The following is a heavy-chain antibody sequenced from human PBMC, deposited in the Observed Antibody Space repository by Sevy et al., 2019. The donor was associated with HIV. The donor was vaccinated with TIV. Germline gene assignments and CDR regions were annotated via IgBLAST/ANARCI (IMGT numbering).Heavy chain of an antibody. CDR2: IYNVGDT. V-gene: IGHV4-59*01. CDR3: ARRVPALAGNWFDP. J-gene: IGHJ5*02. Sequence: SETLSLTCTVSGGSISGYYWSWIRQSPGKGLEWIGYIYNVGDTRYNPSLKSRVTISMATSKNQFSLHLNSVTAADTAVYYCARRVPALAGNWFDPWGLGTLVTVSS. CDR1: GGSISGYY.